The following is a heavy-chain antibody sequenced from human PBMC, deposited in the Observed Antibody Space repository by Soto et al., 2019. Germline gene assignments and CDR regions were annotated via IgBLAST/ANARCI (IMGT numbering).Heavy chain of an antibody. J-gene: IGHJ2*01. CDR1: GGTFSSHT. Sequence: QDQLVQSGAEVTKPGPSVKVSCKASGGTFSSHTFSWVRQAPGQGLEWMGRIIPALGTATYAQKFQGRVTITEGESATTVYMELNSLRSQDPAVYYCARPDFGDYRYFDLRGRGTLVTVSS. D-gene: IGHD4-17*01. CDR3: ARPDFGDYRYFDL. V-gene: IGHV1-69*08. CDR2: IIPALGTA.